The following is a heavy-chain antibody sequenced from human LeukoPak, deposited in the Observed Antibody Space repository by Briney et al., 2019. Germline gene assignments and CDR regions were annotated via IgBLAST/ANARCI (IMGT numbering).Heavy chain of an antibody. J-gene: IGHJ4*02. CDR3: ARDGRELSSRYYFDY. D-gene: IGHD1-26*01. V-gene: IGHV1-2*04. CDR1: GYTFTSYY. CDR2: INPNSGGT. Sequence: GASVKVSCKASGYTFTSYYMHWVRQSPGQGLEWMGWINPNSGGTNYAQKFQGWVTITRDTSISTAYMELSRLRSDDTAVYYCARDGRELSSRYYFDYWGQGTLVTVSS.